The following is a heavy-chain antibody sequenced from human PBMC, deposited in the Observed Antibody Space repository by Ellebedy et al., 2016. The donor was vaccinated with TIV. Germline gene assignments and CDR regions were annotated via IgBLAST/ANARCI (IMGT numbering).Heavy chain of an antibody. V-gene: IGHV1-8*01. CDR3: ARGVVPAAYYYYYYYMDV. CDR2: INPNSGGT. J-gene: IGHJ6*03. Sequence: ASVKVSCXASGYTFISYDINWVRQAPGQGLEWMGWINPNSGGTNYAQKFQGRVTMTRNTSISTAYMELSSLRSEDTAVYYCARGVVPAAYYYYYYYMDVWGKGTTVTVSS. CDR1: GYTFISYD. D-gene: IGHD2-2*01.